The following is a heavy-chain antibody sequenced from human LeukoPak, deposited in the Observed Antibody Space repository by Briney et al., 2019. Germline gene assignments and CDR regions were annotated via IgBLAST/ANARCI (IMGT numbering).Heavy chain of an antibody. CDR3: ARVGIFGVVTLFDY. V-gene: IGHV3-21*01. J-gene: IGHJ4*02. D-gene: IGHD3-3*01. CDR1: GFTFSSYG. CDR2: ISSSSSYI. Sequence: GGSLRLSCAASGFTFSSYGMNWVRQAPGKGLEWVSSISSSSSYIYYADSVKGRFTISRDNAKNSLYLQMNSLRAEDTAVYYCARVGIFGVVTLFDYWGQGTLVTVSS.